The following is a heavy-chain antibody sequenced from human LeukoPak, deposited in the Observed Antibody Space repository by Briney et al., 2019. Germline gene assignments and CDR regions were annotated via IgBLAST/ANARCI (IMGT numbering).Heavy chain of an antibody. V-gene: IGHV3-23*01. J-gene: IGHJ4*02. CDR1: GFTFSSYA. Sequence: PGGSLRLSCAASGFTFSSYAMSWGRQAPGKGLEWGSAISGSGGSTYYADSVKGRFTISRDNSKNTLYLQMNSLRAEDTAVYYCAKDQQWLPEGDYWGQGTLVTVSS. D-gene: IGHD6-19*01. CDR3: AKDQQWLPEGDY. CDR2: ISGSGGST.